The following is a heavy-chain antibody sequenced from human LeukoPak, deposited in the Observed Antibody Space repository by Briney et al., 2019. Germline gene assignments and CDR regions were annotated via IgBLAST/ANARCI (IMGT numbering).Heavy chain of an antibody. CDR3: ARTHGYGDRYNWFDP. V-gene: IGHV1-18*01. CDR2: ICAYNGNT. D-gene: IGHD4-17*01. Sequence: ASVKDSCMASRYTFTSYGISWVRQAPGRGVEWMGLICAYNGNTNDAQKLQGRVTMTTDTSTSTAYMELRSLRSDDTAVYYCARTHGYGDRYNWFDPWGQGTLVAVSS. J-gene: IGHJ5*02. CDR1: RYTFTSYG.